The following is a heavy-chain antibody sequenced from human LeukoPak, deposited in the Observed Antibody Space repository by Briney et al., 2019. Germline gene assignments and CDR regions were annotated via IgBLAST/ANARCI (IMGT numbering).Heavy chain of an antibody. Sequence: ASVKVSCKASGYTFTGYYMHWVRQPTAQGLEWMGWINPNSGDTNYAQKYQGRVTMTRDTSISTAYMELSRLTSDDTAMYYCARDRTSGYNWFDPWGQGTLVTVSS. J-gene: IGHJ5*02. CDR3: ARDRTSGYNWFDP. CDR2: INPNSGDT. CDR1: GYTFTGYY. V-gene: IGHV1-2*02. D-gene: IGHD3-22*01.